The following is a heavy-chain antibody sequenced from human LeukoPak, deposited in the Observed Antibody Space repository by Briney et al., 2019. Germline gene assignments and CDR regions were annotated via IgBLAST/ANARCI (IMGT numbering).Heavy chain of an antibody. J-gene: IGHJ4*02. CDR1: GFTFDDYA. Sequence: PGRSLRLSCAASGFTFDDYAMHWVRQAPGKGLEWVSGIGWNSGTIDYADSVKGRFTISRDNAKNSLYLQMNSLRAEDTALYYCAKDGKNYFDYWGQGTLVTVSS. V-gene: IGHV3-9*01. CDR2: IGWNSGTI. CDR3: AKDGKNYFDY.